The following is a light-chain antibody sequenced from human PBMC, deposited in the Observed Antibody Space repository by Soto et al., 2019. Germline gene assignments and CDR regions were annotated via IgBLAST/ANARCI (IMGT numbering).Light chain of an antibody. CDR3: CSYAGSITFV. CDR1: SSDVGIYNL. Sequence: QSALTQPASVSGSPGQSITISCTGTSSDVGIYNLVSWYQQRPDKAPKLVIYEGTKRPSGVSNRFSGSKSGNTASLTISGLQADDEADYYCCSYAGSITFVFGTGTKVTVL. V-gene: IGLV2-23*01. CDR2: EGT. J-gene: IGLJ1*01.